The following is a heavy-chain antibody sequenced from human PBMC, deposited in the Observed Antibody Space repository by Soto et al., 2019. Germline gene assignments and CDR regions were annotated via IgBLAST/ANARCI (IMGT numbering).Heavy chain of an antibody. J-gene: IGHJ6*01. V-gene: IGHV1-46*01. Sequence: GSSVKVSCKASGYTFTSYYMHWVRQAPGQGLEWMGIINPSGGSTSYAQKFQGRVTMTRDTSTSTVYMEMSSLRSEDTAVYYCARSVFTNGVCALRRNLHDSAGQGYRDRVYYG. CDR3: ARSVFTNGVCALRRNLHDSAGQGYRDRVYYG. CDR2: INPSGGST. CDR1: GYTFTSYY. D-gene: IGHD2-8*01.